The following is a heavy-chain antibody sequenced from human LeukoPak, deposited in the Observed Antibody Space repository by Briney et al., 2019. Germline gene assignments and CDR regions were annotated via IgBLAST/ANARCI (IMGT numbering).Heavy chain of an antibody. J-gene: IGHJ3*02. V-gene: IGHV4-61*02. CDR2: IFTSGST. CDR1: GGSIGSGSYY. CDR3: ARVSTSWWNAFDI. Sequence: SETLSLTRTVSGGSIGSGSYYWSWIRQPAGEGLEWIGRIFTSGSTNSNPSLKSRVTISVDTSKNQFSLKLSSVTAADTAVYYCARVSTSWWNAFDIWGQGIMVTVSS. D-gene: IGHD6-13*01.